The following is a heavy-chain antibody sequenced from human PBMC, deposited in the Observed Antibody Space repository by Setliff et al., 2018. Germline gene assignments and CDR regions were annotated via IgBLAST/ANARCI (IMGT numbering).Heavy chain of an antibody. V-gene: IGHV1-69*13. CDR1: GGTFSSYA. D-gene: IGHD3-3*01. J-gene: IGHJ4*02. Sequence: SVKVSCKASGGTFSSYAISWVRQAPGQGLEWMGGIIPIFGTANYAQKFQGRVTITADESTSTAYMELSSLRSEDTAVYYCARGYRGYYNFWSGYYLTLDYWGQGTLVTVSS. CDR2: IIPIFGTA. CDR3: ARGYRGYYNFWSGYYLTLDY.